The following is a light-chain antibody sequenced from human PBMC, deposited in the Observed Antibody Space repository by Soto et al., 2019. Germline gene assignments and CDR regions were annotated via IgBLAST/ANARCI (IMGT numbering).Light chain of an antibody. J-gene: IGKJ5*01. CDR2: GAS. Sequence: EIVWTQTHGTLSLSPWERATLSCRASQSVTTQLAWYQQKPGQAPRLIIHGASSRATGVPDRITGSGSGTDFTLSMSRLEPEDFAVYYCQQYGSSPITFGQGTRLE. V-gene: IGKV3-20*01. CDR1: QSVTTQ. CDR3: QQYGSSPIT.